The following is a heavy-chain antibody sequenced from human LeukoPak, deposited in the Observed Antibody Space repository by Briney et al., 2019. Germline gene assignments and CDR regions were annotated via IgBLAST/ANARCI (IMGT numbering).Heavy chain of an antibody. CDR1: GYTFTDNH. D-gene: IGHD7-27*01. Sequence: GASVKVSCNASGYTFTDNHMYWIRQAPGQGPDCMGWINPNSGGTNYAQKSQGRITMTRDTSISTAYLELSRLTSDDTAIYFCARELGRNAFDIWGQGTMVTVSP. CDR2: INPNSGGT. J-gene: IGHJ3*02. V-gene: IGHV1-2*02. CDR3: ARELGRNAFDI.